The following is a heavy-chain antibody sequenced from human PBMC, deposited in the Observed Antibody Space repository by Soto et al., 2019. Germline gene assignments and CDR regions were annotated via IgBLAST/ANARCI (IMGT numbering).Heavy chain of an antibody. CDR1: GGTFSSY. CDR3: ANLATADTLDD. V-gene: IGHV1-69*02. CDR2: IIPILGIA. Sequence: QVQLGQSGAEVKKPGSSVKVSCKASGGTFSSYISWVRQAPGQGLEWMGRIIPILGIANYAQKFQGQVTITADKSASPAYMELSSLRSEDTAEYYCANLATADTLDDWGQVNLVTVSS. J-gene: IGHJ4*02. D-gene: IGHD6-13*01.